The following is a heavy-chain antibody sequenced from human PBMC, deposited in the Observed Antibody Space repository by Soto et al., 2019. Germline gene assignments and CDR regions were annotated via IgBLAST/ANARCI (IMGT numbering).Heavy chain of an antibody. CDR2: INPSGGST. CDR1: GYTFTSYY. J-gene: IGHJ4*02. D-gene: IGHD3-22*01. Sequence: ASVKVSCKASGYTFTSYYMHWVRQAPGQGLEWMGIINPSGGSTSYAQKFQGRVTMTRDTSTSTVYMELSSLRSEDTAVYYCAREIYYDSSGYYYADYWGQGTLVTVSS. CDR3: AREIYYDSSGYYYADY. V-gene: IGHV1-46*01.